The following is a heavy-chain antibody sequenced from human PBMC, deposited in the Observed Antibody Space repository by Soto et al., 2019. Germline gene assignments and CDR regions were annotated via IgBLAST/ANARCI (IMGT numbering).Heavy chain of an antibody. Sequence: QFTLKESGPTLVTPTQTLMLTCTFSGFSLSTSGVGVGWIRQPPGKALEWLALLSWDDDTRFSPSLKSWLTIPKDTSKNQVVLKTTNMDPVDPGTDYCAHSLINWGDAFDIWGQGAMLTVSS. J-gene: IGHJ3*02. V-gene: IGHV2-5*02. D-gene: IGHD7-27*01. CDR2: LSWDDDT. CDR1: GFSLSTSGVG. CDR3: AHSLINWGDAFDI.